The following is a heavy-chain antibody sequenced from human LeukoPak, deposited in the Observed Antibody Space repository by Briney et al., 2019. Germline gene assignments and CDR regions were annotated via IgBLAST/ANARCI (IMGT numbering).Heavy chain of an antibody. V-gene: IGHV3-30*18. D-gene: IGHD6-25*01. Sequence: GGSLRLSCAASGFSSSRYGMHWVRQTPGKGLEWVAVISYDGSDKLYADSVKGRFTISRDNSKNTLYLQMNSLRAEDTAVYYCTKRPFSGYFDYWGQGTLVTVSS. CDR3: TKRPFSGYFDY. CDR1: GFSSSRYG. CDR2: ISYDGSDK. J-gene: IGHJ4*02.